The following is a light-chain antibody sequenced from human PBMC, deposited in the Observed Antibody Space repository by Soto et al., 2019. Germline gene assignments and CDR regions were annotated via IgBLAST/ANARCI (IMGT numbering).Light chain of an antibody. CDR3: FYYCSTTQV. CDR2: ENN. J-gene: IGLJ1*01. Sequence: MLTQPHSVSESPGKTVIISCTGGSCSIASNYVQWYQQRPGSAPTTVIYENNQRPSGVPDRFSGSIDSSSNSASLAISGLKTADEAHFFFFYYCSTTQVF. V-gene: IGLV6-57*02. CDR1: SCSIASNY.